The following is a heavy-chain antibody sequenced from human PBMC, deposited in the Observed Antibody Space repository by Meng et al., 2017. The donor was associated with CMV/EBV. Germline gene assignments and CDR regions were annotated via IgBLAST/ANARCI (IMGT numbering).Heavy chain of an antibody. CDR3: ARDRRPDIVVVPAADPYYYYYGMDV. J-gene: IGHJ6*02. D-gene: IGHD2-2*01. Sequence: SETLSLTCTVSGGSISSSSYYWGWIRQPPGKGLEWIGEINHSGSTNYNPSLKSRVTISVDTSKNQFSLKLSSVTAADTAVYYCARDRRPDIVVVPAADPYYYYYGMDVWGQGTTVTVSS. CDR1: GGSISSSSYY. V-gene: IGHV4-39*07. CDR2: INHSGST.